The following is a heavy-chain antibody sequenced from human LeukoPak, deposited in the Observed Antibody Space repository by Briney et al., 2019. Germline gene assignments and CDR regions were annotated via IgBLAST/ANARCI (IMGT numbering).Heavy chain of an antibody. D-gene: IGHD3-10*01. J-gene: IGHJ4*02. V-gene: IGHV3-7*01. CDR2: IKQDGSEK. CDR3: ARDMVDFDY. CDR1: GFTFSNYP. Sequence: PGGSLRLSCAASGFTFSNYPMHWVRQAPGKGLEWVANIKQDGSEKYYVDSVKGRFTISRGNAKNSLYLQVSSLRAEDTAVYYCARDMVDFDYWGQGTLVTVSS.